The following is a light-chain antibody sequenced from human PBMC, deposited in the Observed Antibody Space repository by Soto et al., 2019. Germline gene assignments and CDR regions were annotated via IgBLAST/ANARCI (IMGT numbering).Light chain of an antibody. J-gene: IGKJ3*01. CDR3: QQYNNWPLT. Sequence: EIVMTQSPATLSVSPGERATLSCRASQSVGSHLAWYQQKPGQAPRLLIYYTSTRATGIPARFSGSGSGTEFTLTISSLQSGDFAVYYCQQYNNWPLTFGPGTKVDIK. CDR1: QSVGSH. V-gene: IGKV3-15*01. CDR2: YTS.